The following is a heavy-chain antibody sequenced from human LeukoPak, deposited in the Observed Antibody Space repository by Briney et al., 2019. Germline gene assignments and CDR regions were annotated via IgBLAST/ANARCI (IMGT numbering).Heavy chain of an antibody. Sequence: PSETLSLTCAVYGGSFSGYYWSWIRQPPGKGLEWIGEINHSGSTNYNPPLKSRVTISVDTSKNQFSLKLSSVTAADTAVYYCARNPPRYYDSSGPSRNWGQGTLVTVSS. J-gene: IGHJ4*02. CDR3: ARNPPRYYDSSGPSRN. D-gene: IGHD3-22*01. CDR2: INHSGST. CDR1: GGSFSGYY. V-gene: IGHV4-34*01.